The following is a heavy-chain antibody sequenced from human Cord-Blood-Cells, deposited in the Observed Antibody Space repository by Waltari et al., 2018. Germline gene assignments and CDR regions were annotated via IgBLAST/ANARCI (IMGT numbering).Heavy chain of an antibody. CDR1: GYTFTGSH. CDR2: TNPNSGGT. V-gene: IGHV1-2*02. J-gene: IGHJ5*02. D-gene: IGHD6-6*01. CDR3: ARGRDSSSSWFDP. Sequence: QVQLVQSGAAVKKPGASVKVSCTASGYTFTGSHMPWVRQAPGQGLEWRGWTNPNSGGTNSAQKFQGRVTMTRDTSISTAYMELSRLRSDDTAVYYWARGRDSSSSWFDPWGQGTLVTVSS.